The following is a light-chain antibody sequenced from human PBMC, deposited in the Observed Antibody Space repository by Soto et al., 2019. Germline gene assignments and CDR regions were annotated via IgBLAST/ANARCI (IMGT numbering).Light chain of an antibody. CDR2: AAS. J-gene: IGKJ4*01. Sequence: DIEMTQSPSSLSASVGARVTIASRASQSISRYLNWYQQNPGKAPEILXYAASSLQSGFPSRFSRSGSGTDFTLTISSLQTEHFANYFCQQSFGVSQFTFGGGTKVNIK. CDR3: QQSFGVSQFT. CDR1: QSISRY. V-gene: IGKV1-39*01.